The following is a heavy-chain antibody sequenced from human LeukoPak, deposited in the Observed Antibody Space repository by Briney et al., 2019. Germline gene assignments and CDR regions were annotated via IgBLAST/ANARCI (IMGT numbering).Heavy chain of an antibody. J-gene: IGHJ3*02. D-gene: IGHD1-26*01. Sequence: SGTPSPPRTVSCGPARTGSYYRSWIRPPPRKGLPWIGYIYYSGSTNYNPSLKSRVTISVDTSKNQFSLKLSSVTAADTAVYYCARDGTENDAFDIWGQGTMVTVSS. CDR3: ARDGTENDAFDI. CDR1: CGPARTGSYY. V-gene: IGHV4-61*01. CDR2: IYYSGST.